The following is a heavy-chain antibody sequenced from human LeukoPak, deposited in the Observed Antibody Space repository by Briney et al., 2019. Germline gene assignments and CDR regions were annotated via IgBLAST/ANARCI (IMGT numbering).Heavy chain of an antibody. D-gene: IGHD6-13*01. Sequence: GGSLRLSCAASGFSFSNYAMSWVRQAPGMGLEWVSGISGSGGSTYYADSVKGRFTISRDNSKNTLYLQMNSLRAEDTAVYYCAKGVSSWYNYWGQGTLVTVSS. CDR3: AKGVSSWYNY. V-gene: IGHV3-23*01. CDR1: GFSFSNYA. J-gene: IGHJ4*02. CDR2: ISGSGGST.